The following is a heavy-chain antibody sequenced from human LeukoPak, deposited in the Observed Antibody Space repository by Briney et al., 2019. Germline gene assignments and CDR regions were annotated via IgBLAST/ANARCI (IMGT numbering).Heavy chain of an antibody. CDR3: ARYSEITMIVVVPAIDY. CDR1: GFTFSNYG. V-gene: IGHV3-23*01. J-gene: IGHJ4*02. D-gene: IGHD3-22*01. CDR2: ISGSGGST. Sequence: GGSLRLSCPASGFTFSNYGMSWVRQAPGKGLEWVSTISGSGGSTYYADSVKGRFTISRDNAKNSLYLQMNSLRAEDTAVYYCARYSEITMIVVVPAIDYWGQGTLITVSS.